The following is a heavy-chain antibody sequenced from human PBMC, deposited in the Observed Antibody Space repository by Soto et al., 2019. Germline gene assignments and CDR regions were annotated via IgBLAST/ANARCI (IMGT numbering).Heavy chain of an antibody. D-gene: IGHD6-25*01. CDR1: GGSITSSSHF. CDR2: IYFTGNT. J-gene: IGHJ5*02. CDR3: AGQTFTIAAASYGRSNWFDP. Sequence: SETLSLTCSASGGSITSSSHFWGWVRQPPGKGLEWIGTIYFTGNTYYTPSLKSRLTMSIDTSKNEFSLRLNSVTAADTAVYYCAGQTFTIAAASYGRSNWFDPWGPGTLVTVPS. V-gene: IGHV4-39*01.